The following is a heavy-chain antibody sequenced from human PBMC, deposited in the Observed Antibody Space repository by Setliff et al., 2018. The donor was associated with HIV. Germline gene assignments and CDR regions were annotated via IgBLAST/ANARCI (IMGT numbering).Heavy chain of an antibody. D-gene: IGHD3-16*01. Sequence: KPSETLSLTCSVSGDSISSGTYYWGWIRQPPGKGLEWIGSVSYSGSTYYNPSLKSRVTISVDTSKNQFSLRLSSVTAADTAVYFCARVKSGTLGGYVDYWGQGTLVTVSS. J-gene: IGHJ4*02. CDR3: ARVKSGTLGGYVDY. V-gene: IGHV4-39*07. CDR1: GDSISSGTYY. CDR2: VSYSGST.